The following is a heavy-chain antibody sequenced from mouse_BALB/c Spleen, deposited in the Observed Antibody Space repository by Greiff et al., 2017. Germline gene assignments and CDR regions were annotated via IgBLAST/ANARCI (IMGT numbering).Heavy chain of an antibody. J-gene: IGHJ3*01. D-gene: IGHD1-1*01. Sequence: EVKLVESGGGLVQPGGSMKLSCVASGFTFSNYWMNWVRQSPEKGLEWVAEIRLKSNNYATHYAESVKGRFTISRDDSKSSVYLQMNNLRAEDTGIYYCTRGGYYGSSQAWFAYWGQGTLVTVSA. CDR3: TRGGYYGSSQAWFAY. V-gene: IGHV6-6*02. CDR1: GFTFSNYW. CDR2: IRLKSNNYAT.